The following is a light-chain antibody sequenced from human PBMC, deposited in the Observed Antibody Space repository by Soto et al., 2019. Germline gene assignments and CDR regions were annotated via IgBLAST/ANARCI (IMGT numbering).Light chain of an antibody. V-gene: IGKV1-5*01. CDR2: DDS. J-gene: IGKJ1*01. CDR3: QQYNSYWT. Sequence: DIQMTQSPSTLSASVGDRVTITCRASQSISSWLAWYQQKPGKAPKLLIYDDSSLDSGVPARFRGSGSGTEVPLTISSLQPDDFATYYFQQYNSYWTFGQGTKVDIK. CDR1: QSISSW.